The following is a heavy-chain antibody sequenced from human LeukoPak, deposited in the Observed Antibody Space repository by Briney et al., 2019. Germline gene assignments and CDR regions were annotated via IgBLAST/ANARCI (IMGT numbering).Heavy chain of an antibody. J-gene: IGHJ6*02. CDR2: IYYSGST. Sequence: SQTLSLTCTVSGGSISSGDYYWSWIRQRPGKGLEWIGYIYYSGSTYYNPSLKSRVTISVDTSKNQFSLKLSSVTAADTAVYYCARNIVVVPAAIYYYYYYGMDVWGQGTTVTVSS. D-gene: IGHD2-2*02. V-gene: IGHV4-30-4*01. CDR1: GGSISSGDYY. CDR3: ARNIVVVPAAIYYYYYYGMDV.